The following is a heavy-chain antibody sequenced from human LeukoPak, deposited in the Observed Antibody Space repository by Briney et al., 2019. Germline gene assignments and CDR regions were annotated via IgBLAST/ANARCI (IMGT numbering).Heavy chain of an antibody. V-gene: IGHV4-34*01. CDR3: ARRTYYYDSSGDDY. D-gene: IGHD3-22*01. Sequence: SGTLSLTCAVYGGSFSGYYWSWIRQPPGKGLEWIGEINHSGSTNYNPSLKSRVTISVDTSKNQFSLKLSSVTAADTAVYYCARRTYYYDSSGDDYWGQGTLVTVSS. J-gene: IGHJ4*02. CDR1: GGSFSGYY. CDR2: INHSGST.